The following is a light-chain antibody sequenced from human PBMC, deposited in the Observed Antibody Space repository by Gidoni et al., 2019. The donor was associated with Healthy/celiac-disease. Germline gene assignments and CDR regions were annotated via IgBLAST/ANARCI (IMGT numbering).Light chain of an antibody. CDR1: QRISSW. V-gene: IGKV1-5*03. CDR3: QQYNSYSRT. CDR2: TAS. Sequence: IQITQSPSTLSASVGDRVTITCRASQRISSWLSWYQQKPGKAPKLLIYTASSLESGVPSRFSGSGSGTEFTLTISSLQPDDFATYYCQQYNSYSRTFGQGTKVEIK. J-gene: IGKJ1*01.